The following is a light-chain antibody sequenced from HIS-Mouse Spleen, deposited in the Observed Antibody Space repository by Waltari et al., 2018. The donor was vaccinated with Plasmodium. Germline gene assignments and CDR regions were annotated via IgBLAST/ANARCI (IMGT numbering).Light chain of an antibody. J-gene: IGKJ1*01. Sequence: DIQMTQSPSTLSASVGDRVTITCRASQSISSWVAWYQQKPGKAPKRLIYKASSLESGVPSRFSGSGSGTEFTLTISSLQPDDFATYYCQQYNSYSWTFGQGTKVEIK. CDR3: QQYNSYSWT. CDR2: KAS. CDR1: QSISSW. V-gene: IGKV1-5*03.